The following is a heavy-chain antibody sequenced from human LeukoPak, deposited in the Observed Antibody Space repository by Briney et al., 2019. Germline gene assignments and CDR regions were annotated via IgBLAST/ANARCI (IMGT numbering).Heavy chain of an antibody. CDR1: GFTFGSQA. V-gene: IGHV3-23*01. CDR3: ALGSINYSDY. CDR2: ISVSGTNT. D-gene: IGHD2-21*01. J-gene: IGHJ4*02. Sequence: GGSLRLSCVSSGFTFGSQAMSWVRQAPGKGLEWVSSISVSGTNTYYPASVKGRFTISGDNSKNTLYLQMSSLRAEDTAVYYCALGSINYSDYWGQGTLVTVSS.